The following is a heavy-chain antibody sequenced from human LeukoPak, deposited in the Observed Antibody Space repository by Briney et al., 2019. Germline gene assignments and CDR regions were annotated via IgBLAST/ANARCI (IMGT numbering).Heavy chain of an antibody. Sequence: PGGSLRLSCAASGFTVSSNYMSWVRQAPGKGLEWVSVIYSGGSTYYADSVKGRFTISRDNSKNTLYLQMNSLRAEDTAVYYCATSLRTTVTTDYWGQGTLVTVSS. CDR3: ATSLRTTVTTDY. J-gene: IGHJ4*02. CDR2: IYSGGST. CDR1: GFTVSSNY. V-gene: IGHV3-53*01. D-gene: IGHD4-17*01.